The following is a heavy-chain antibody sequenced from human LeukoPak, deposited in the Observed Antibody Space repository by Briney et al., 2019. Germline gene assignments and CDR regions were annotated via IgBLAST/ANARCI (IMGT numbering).Heavy chain of an antibody. J-gene: IGHJ4*02. Sequence: PGRSLRLSCAASGFTFDDYAMHWGRQAPGKGLEWVSGISWNSGSIGYADSVKGRFTISRDNAKNSLYLQMNSLRAEDTALYYCAKGKDKLSFYFDYWGQGTLVTVSS. CDR3: AKGKDKLSFYFDY. CDR2: ISWNSGSI. D-gene: IGHD5-18*01. V-gene: IGHV3-9*01. CDR1: GFTFDDYA.